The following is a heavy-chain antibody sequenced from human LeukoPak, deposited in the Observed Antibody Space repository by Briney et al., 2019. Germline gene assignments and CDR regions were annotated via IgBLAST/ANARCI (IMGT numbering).Heavy chain of an antibody. J-gene: IGHJ3*02. CDR3: TRWHYDILTGYNGYDAFDI. Sequence: ASVKVSCKASGYTFTTYDINWVRQATGQGLEWKGWMNPNSGNTGYAQKFQGRVTMTRNNHISTAYMELSSLRSEDTAVYYCTRWHYDILTGYNGYDAFDIWGQGTMVTVSS. CDR2: MNPNSGNT. V-gene: IGHV1-8*01. CDR1: GYTFTTYD. D-gene: IGHD3-9*01.